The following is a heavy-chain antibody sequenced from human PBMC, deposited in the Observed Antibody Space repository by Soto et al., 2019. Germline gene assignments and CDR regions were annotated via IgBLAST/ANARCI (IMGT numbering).Heavy chain of an antibody. J-gene: IGHJ4*02. Sequence: WGSLRLSCVASGIEFSNYAMSWVRQAPGKGLEWVSISSASGRSRYHADSVKGRFTISRDNSKNTLYLHMTNLRAEDTAVYYCAKDGNWLDVYFDVWGQGTPVTVSS. CDR3: AKDGNWLDVYFDV. CDR2: SSASGRSR. CDR1: GIEFSNYA. D-gene: IGHD6-19*01. V-gene: IGHV3-23*01.